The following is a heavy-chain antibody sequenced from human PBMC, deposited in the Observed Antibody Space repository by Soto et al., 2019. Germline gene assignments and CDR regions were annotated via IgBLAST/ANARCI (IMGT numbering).Heavy chain of an antibody. J-gene: IGHJ6*02. D-gene: IGHD6-13*01. V-gene: IGHV4-31*03. CDR3: ARGKRPSSSWYEIYYYYGMDV. CDR1: GGSISSGGYY. CDR2: IYYSGST. Sequence: ASETLSLTCTVSGGSISSGGYYWSWIRQHPGKGLEWIGYIYYSGSTYYNPSLKSRVTISVDTSKNQFSLKLSSVTAADTAVYYCARGKRPSSSWYEIYYYYGMDVWGQGTTVTVSS.